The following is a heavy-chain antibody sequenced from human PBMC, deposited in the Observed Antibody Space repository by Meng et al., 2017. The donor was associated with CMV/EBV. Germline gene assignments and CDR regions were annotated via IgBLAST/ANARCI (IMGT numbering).Heavy chain of an antibody. CDR3: ARVIATADY. J-gene: IGHJ4*02. D-gene: IGHD6-25*01. Sequence: GGSLRLSCAASGFTLSSYAMHWVRQAPGKGLEWVAVISYDGSNKYYADSVKGRFTISRDNSKNTLYLQMNSLRAEDTAVYYCARVIATADYWGQGTLVTVSS. CDR1: GFTLSSYA. V-gene: IGHV3-30-3*01. CDR2: ISYDGSNK.